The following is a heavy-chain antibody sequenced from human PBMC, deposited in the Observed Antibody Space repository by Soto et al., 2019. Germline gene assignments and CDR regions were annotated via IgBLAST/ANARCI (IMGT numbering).Heavy chain of an antibody. Sequence: PGGSLRLSCAASGFTFSSYAMSWVRQAPGKGLEWVSAISGSGGSTYYADSVKGRFTISRDNSKNTLYLQMNSLRAEDTAVYYCAKVALNYCSGGSCGGMDVRGQGTTVTVSS. CDR2: ISGSGGST. V-gene: IGHV3-23*01. J-gene: IGHJ6*02. CDR3: AKVALNYCSGGSCGGMDV. CDR1: GFTFSSYA. D-gene: IGHD2-15*01.